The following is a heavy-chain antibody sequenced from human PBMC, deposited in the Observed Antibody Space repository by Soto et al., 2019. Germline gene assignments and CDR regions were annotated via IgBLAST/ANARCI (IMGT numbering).Heavy chain of an antibody. CDR1: GFDFKTYA. V-gene: IGHV3-23*01. J-gene: IGHJ1*01. D-gene: IGHD3-3*01. CDR3: ARSLEDYSTNNFYDP. CDR2: ISQTGGTS. Sequence: QSGGSLRLSCVTSGFDFKTYAMTWIRHIPGKGLQWVSTISQTGGTSYYVDSVRGRFTISRDNSDNVLFLQMDALRIEDTAMYYCARSLEDYSTNNFYDPWGQGTLVTVSS.